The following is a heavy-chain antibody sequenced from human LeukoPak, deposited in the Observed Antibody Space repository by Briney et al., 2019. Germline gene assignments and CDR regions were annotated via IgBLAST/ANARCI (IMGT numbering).Heavy chain of an antibody. Sequence: PGGSLRLSCVASGFTFSSYWMHWVRQDPRKGLVWVSRINGDGRNINYADSVKGRFTISRDNAKDLLFLQMDSLRAEDTALYFCARVMRVVSTIPGAPDAFDRWGQGTLVTVSS. D-gene: IGHD5/OR15-5a*01. V-gene: IGHV3-74*01. CDR3: ARVMRVVSTIPGAPDAFDR. CDR1: GFTFSSYW. J-gene: IGHJ4*03. CDR2: INGDGRNI.